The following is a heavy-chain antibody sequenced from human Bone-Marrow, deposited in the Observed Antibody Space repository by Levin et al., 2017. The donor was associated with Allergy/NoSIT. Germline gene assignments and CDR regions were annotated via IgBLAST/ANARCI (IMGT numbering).Heavy chain of an antibody. Sequence: GESLKISCAASGFTFSSYAMSWVRQAPGKGLEWVSGIRGSGVGTYYADSVKGRFTISRDNSKNTLYLQMKSLRAEDTAVYYCAKDISSSWSTGDLDYWGQGTQGTVSS. CDR1: GFTFSSYA. CDR3: AKDISSSWSTGDLDY. J-gene: IGHJ4*02. V-gene: IGHV3-23*01. D-gene: IGHD6-6*01. CDR2: IRGSGVGT.